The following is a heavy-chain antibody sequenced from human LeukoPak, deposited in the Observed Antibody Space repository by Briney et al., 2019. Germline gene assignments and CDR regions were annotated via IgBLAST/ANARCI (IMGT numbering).Heavy chain of an antibody. J-gene: IGHJ6*02. V-gene: IGHV3-23*01. CDR3: ARVRSCSSTSCHRYYGADV. CDR1: GFSFSNFA. Sequence: PGGSLRLSCAASGFSFSNFAMTWVRQAPGKGLEWVSGISYSGGSTYYADSVKGRFTISRDNSKNTLYLEMSSLRAEDTAAYYCARVRSCSSTSCHRYYGADVWGQGTTVTVSS. CDR2: ISYSGGST. D-gene: IGHD2-2*01.